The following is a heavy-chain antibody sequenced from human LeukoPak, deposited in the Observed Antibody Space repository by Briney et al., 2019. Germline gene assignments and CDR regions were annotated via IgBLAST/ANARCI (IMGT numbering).Heavy chain of an antibody. D-gene: IGHD4-17*01. CDR3: ARSTPMTTGNDY. CDR2: IYYSGST. CDR1: GGSISSSSYY. J-gene: IGHJ4*02. Sequence: SETLSLTCTVSGGSISSSSYYWGWIRQPPGKGLEWIGSIYYSGSTYYNPSLKSRVTISVDTSKNQFSLKLSSVTAADTAVYYCARSTPMTTGNDYWGQGALVTVSS. V-gene: IGHV4-39*01.